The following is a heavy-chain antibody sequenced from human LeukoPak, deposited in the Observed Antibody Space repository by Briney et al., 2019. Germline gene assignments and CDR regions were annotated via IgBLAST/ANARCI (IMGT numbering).Heavy chain of an antibody. Sequence: PSETLSLTCTVSDGSISSYYWSWIRQPPGKGLEWIGYIYYSGNTNYNPSLKSRVTISLDTSKNQFSLKLSSVTAADTAVYYCASLSRGYFDYWGQGTLVTVSS. CDR3: ASLSRGYFDY. V-gene: IGHV4-59*01. D-gene: IGHD3-10*01. J-gene: IGHJ4*02. CDR1: DGSISSYY. CDR2: IYYSGNT.